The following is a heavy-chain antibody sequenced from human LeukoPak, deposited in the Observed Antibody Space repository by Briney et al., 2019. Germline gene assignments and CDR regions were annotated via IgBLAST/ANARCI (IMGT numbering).Heavy chain of an antibody. CDR3: ARTDSSSWYPNWFGP. CDR1: GFTFSTYN. J-gene: IGHJ5*02. D-gene: IGHD6-13*01. V-gene: IGHV3-21*04. CDR2: ISRSSSYI. Sequence: GGSLRLSCAASGFTFSTYNMNWVRQAPGKGLEWVSSISRSSSYIYYADSVKGRFTISRDNAKNSLYLQMNSLRAEDTAVYYCARTDSSSWYPNWFGPWGQGTLVTVSS.